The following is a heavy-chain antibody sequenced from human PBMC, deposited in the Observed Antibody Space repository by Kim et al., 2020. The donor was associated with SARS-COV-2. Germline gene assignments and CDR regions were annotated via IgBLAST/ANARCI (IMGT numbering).Heavy chain of an antibody. V-gene: IGHV4-59*01. Sequence: SETLSLTCSFSGGSFIGSYWFWIRQSPGKGLEWVGYIYHNGNAKYNPSLSSRVSISLDTAQNPFSLRVTSVTGAATAVYYCARGAPAAPMRLDYWGHGA. CDR3: ARGAPAAPMRLDY. CDR1: GGSFIGSY. CDR2: IYHNGNA. J-gene: IGHJ4*01. D-gene: IGHD2-15*01.